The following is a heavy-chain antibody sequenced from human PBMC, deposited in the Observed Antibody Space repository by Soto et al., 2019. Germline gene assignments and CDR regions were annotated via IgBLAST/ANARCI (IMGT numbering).Heavy chain of an antibody. J-gene: IGHJ3*02. CDR1: GFTFSSYG. Sequence: QVQLVESGGGVVQPGRSLRLSCAASGFTFSSYGMHWVRQAPGKGLEWVAVISYDGSNKYYADSVKGRFTISRDNSKNTLYLQMNSLRAEDTAVYYCATREGYRGIVVVPAAKTDAFDIWGQGTMVTVSS. D-gene: IGHD2-2*01. CDR2: ISYDGSNK. V-gene: IGHV3-30*03. CDR3: ATREGYRGIVVVPAAKTDAFDI.